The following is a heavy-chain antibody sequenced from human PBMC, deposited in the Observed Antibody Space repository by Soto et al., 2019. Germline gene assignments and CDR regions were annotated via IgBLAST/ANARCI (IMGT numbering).Heavy chain of an antibody. CDR3: ANPHYYDSSGYYPRVFDI. V-gene: IGHV3-23*01. D-gene: IGHD3-22*01. Sequence: TGGSLRLSCAASGFTFSSYAMSWVRQAPGKGLEWVSAISGSGGSTYYADSVKGRFTISRDNSKNTLYLQMNSLRAEDTAVYYCANPHYYDSSGYYPRVFDIWGQGTMVTVSS. CDR1: GFTFSSYA. J-gene: IGHJ3*02. CDR2: ISGSGGST.